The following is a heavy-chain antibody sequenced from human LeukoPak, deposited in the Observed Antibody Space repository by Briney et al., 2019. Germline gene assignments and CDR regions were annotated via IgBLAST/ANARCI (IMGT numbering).Heavy chain of an antibody. CDR2: IKQDGSEK. V-gene: IGHV3-7*01. Sequence: GGSLRLSCAASGFTFSSYWMHWVRQAPGMGLEWVANIKQDGSEKYYVDSVKGRFTISRDNAKNSLYLQMNSLRAEDTAVYYCARERYDYVWGSYRYTNYFDYWGQGTLVTVSS. J-gene: IGHJ4*02. CDR3: ARERYDYVWGSYRYTNYFDY. D-gene: IGHD3-16*02. CDR1: GFTFSSYW.